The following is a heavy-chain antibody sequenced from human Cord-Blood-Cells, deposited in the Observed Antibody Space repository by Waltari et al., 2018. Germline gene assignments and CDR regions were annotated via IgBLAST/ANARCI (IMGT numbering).Heavy chain of an antibody. CDR2: IYYSRST. D-gene: IGHD3-3*01. J-gene: IGHJ4*02. Sequence: QVQLQESGPGLVKPSETLSLTCTVSGGSISSYYWSWIRQPPGKGLEWIGYIYYSRSTNYNPSLKRRVTISVDTSKNQFSLKLSSVTTADTAVYYCARHEGSYDFWSGYDYWGQGTLVTVSS. CDR1: GGSISSYY. CDR3: ARHEGSYDFWSGYDY. V-gene: IGHV4-59*08.